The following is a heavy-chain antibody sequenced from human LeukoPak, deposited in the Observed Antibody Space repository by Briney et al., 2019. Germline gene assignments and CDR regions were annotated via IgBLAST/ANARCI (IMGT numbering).Heavy chain of an antibody. V-gene: IGHV4-59*01. CDR2: IYYSGRT. CDR1: GGSINSYY. Sequence: SETLSLTCTVSGGSINSYYWNWIRQPPGRGLEWIGHIYYSGRTNYAPSLKSRVTISVDTSKSQFSPTVRSVTAADTAVYYCARDVGFNLQFGFDYWGQGTLVTVAS. J-gene: IGHJ4*02. CDR3: ARDVGFNLQFGFDY. D-gene: IGHD3-10*01.